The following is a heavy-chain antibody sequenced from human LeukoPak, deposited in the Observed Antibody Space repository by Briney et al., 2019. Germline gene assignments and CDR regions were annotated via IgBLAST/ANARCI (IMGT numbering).Heavy chain of an antibody. Sequence: SETLSLTCTVSGGSISSSSYYWGWIRQPPGKGLEWIGSIYYSGSTYYNPSLKSRVTISVDTSKNQFSLKLSSVTAADTAVYYCAGPPRYYDSSGYYRVDAFDIWGQGTMVTVSS. CDR2: IYYSGST. V-gene: IGHV4-39*01. J-gene: IGHJ3*02. CDR1: GGSISSSSYY. CDR3: AGPPRYYDSSGYYRVDAFDI. D-gene: IGHD3-22*01.